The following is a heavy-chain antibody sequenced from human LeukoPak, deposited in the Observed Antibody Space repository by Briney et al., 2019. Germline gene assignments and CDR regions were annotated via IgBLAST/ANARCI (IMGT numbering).Heavy chain of an antibody. J-gene: IGHJ4*02. CDR3: ARDLGGPPLWFGELSTFDY. V-gene: IGHV3-9*01. CDR1: GFTFDDYA. D-gene: IGHD3-10*01. CDR2: ISWNSGSI. Sequence: GGSLRLSCAASGFTFDDYAMHWVRQAPGKGLEWVSGISWNSGSIGYADSVKGRFTISRDNAKNSLYLQMNSLRAEDTAVYYCARDLGGPPLWFGELSTFDYWGQGTLVTVSS.